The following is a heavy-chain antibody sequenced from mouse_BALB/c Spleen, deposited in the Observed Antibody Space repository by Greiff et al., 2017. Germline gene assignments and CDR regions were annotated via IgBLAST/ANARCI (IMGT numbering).Heavy chain of an antibody. CDR3: ARQRTTVDYYFDY. CDR2: ISSGGSYT. J-gene: IGHJ2*01. CDR1: GFTFSSYG. D-gene: IGHD1-1*01. V-gene: IGHV5-6*01. Sequence: EVQGVESGGDLVKPGGSLKLSCAASGFTFSSYGMSWVRQTPDKRLEWVATISSGGSYTYYPDSVKGRFTISRDNAKNTLYLQMSSLKSEDTAMYYCARQRTTVDYYFDYWGQGTTLTVSS.